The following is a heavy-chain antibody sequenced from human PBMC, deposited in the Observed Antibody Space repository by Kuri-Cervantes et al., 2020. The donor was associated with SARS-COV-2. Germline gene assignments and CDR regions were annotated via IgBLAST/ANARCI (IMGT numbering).Heavy chain of an antibody. CDR2: ITQSGGA. Sequence: SQTLSLTCAVYGGSFSDYHWTWIRQPPGMGLEWIGDITQSGGANYNSSLKSRLTISVDTSKNQFSLKLSSVTAADTAVYYCARGGVAAGNFQHWGQGTLVTVSS. J-gene: IGHJ1*01. CDR1: GGSFSDYH. CDR3: ARGGVAAGNFQH. V-gene: IGHV4-34*01. D-gene: IGHD6-13*01.